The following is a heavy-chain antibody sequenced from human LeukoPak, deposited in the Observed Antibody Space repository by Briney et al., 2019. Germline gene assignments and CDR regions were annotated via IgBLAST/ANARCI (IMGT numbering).Heavy chain of an antibody. CDR3: ARLYCSSTSCYWGFDY. V-gene: IGHV4-59*08. CDR2: IYYSGST. Sequence: PSETLSLTCTVSGGSISSYYWSWIRQPPGKGLEWIGYIYYSGSTYYNPSLKSRVTISVDTSKYQFSLKLSSVTAADTAVYYCARLYCSSTSCYWGFDYWGQGTLVTVSS. J-gene: IGHJ4*02. D-gene: IGHD2-2*01. CDR1: GGSISSYY.